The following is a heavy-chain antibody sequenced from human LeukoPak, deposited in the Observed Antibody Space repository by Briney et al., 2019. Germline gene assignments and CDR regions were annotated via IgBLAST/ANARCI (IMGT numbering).Heavy chain of an antibody. CDR3: ARDPSYSSGWYDY. J-gene: IGHJ4*02. CDR2: IYTSGST. D-gene: IGHD6-19*01. Sequence: SETLSLTCTVSGGSISSYYWNWIRQSAGKGLVWIGRIYTSGSTNYNPSLKSRVTMSVDTSKNQISLKLSFMTAADTAVYYCARDPSYSSGWYDYWGQGTLVTVSS. CDR1: GGSISSYY. V-gene: IGHV4-4*07.